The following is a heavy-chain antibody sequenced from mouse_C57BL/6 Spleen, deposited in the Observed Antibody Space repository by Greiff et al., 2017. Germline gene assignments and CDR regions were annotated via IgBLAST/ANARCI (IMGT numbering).Heavy chain of an antibody. V-gene: IGHV5-6*01. Sequence: EVQLVESGGDLVKPGGSLKLSCAASGFTFSSYGLSWVRQTPDKTLEWVATISSVGSYTYYPDSVKGRFTISRDNAKNTLYLQMSSLKSEDTAMYYCARLGFDDWGQGTTLTVSS. CDR1: GFTFSSYG. CDR3: ARLGFDD. CDR2: ISSVGSYT. J-gene: IGHJ2*01.